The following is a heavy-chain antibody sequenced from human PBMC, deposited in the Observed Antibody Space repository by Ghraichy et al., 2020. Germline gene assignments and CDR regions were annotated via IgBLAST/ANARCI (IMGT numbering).Heavy chain of an antibody. Sequence: ASVKVSCKASGYTFTSYGISWVRQAPGQGLEWMGWISAYNGNTNYAQKLQGRVTMTTDTSTSTAYMELRSLRSDDTAVYYCARDRHIDAPEKRYFDWLLSARYYYGMDVWGQGTTVTVSS. D-gene: IGHD3-9*01. J-gene: IGHJ6*02. CDR3: ARDRHIDAPEKRYFDWLLSARYYYGMDV. CDR1: GYTFTSYG. V-gene: IGHV1-18*01. CDR2: ISAYNGNT.